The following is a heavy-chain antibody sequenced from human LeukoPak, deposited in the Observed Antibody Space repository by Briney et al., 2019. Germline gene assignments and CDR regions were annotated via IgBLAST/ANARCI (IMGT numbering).Heavy chain of an antibody. CDR3: ARVPDITARPCDT. J-gene: IGHJ5*02. D-gene: IGHD1-1*01. Sequence: SETLSLTCAVYGGSFSGYYSALIRQTPGKGLEWIGEISHTGLTGSNPSLKSRVTIFVDSSKKQSSLRMTSVTAADTGVYYCARVPDITARPCDTWGPGTLVTVSS. CDR2: ISHTGLT. V-gene: IGHV4-34*01. CDR1: GGSFSGYY.